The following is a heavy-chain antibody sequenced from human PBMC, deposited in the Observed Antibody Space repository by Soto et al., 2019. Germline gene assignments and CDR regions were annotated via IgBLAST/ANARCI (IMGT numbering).Heavy chain of an antibody. Sequence: SGPTLVNPTQTLTLTCTFSGFSLITSGMRVSWIRQPPGKALEWLARIDWDDDKFYSTSLKTRLTISKDTSKNQVVLTMTNMDPVDTATYYCARSVVPAATIGYGMDVWGQGTTVTVSS. V-gene: IGHV2-70*04. D-gene: IGHD2-2*01. J-gene: IGHJ6*02. CDR3: ARSVVPAATIGYGMDV. CDR1: GFSLITSGMR. CDR2: IDWDDDK.